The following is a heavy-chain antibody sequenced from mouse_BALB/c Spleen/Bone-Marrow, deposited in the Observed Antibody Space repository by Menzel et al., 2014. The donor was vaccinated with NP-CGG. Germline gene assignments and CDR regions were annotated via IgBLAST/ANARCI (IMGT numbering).Heavy chain of an antibody. CDR1: GFAFSSYD. V-gene: IGHV5-12-1*01. CDR3: AREVLRDYFDY. D-gene: IGHD1-1*01. CDR2: ISSGGGST. J-gene: IGHJ2*01. Sequence: EVNLLESGGGLVKPGGSLKLSCAASGFAFSSYDMSWVRQTPEKRLEWVAYISSGGGSTYYPDTVKGRFTISRDNAKNTLYLQMSSLKSEDTAMYYCAREVLRDYFDYWGQGTTLTVS.